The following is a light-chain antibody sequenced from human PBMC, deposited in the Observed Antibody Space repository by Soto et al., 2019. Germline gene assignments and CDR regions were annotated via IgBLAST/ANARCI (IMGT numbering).Light chain of an antibody. CDR3: AAWDDSLSGYV. CDR2: RGD. CDR1: SSNIGNHY. V-gene: IGLV1-47*01. Sequence: QSVLTQPPSTSATPGQRVTISCSGSSSNIGNHYVYWYQHLPGTAPKLLIYRGDQRPSGVPDRFSGSQSGTSGSLAISGLRSEDEADYYCAAWDDSLSGYVFGTGTKVTVL. J-gene: IGLJ1*01.